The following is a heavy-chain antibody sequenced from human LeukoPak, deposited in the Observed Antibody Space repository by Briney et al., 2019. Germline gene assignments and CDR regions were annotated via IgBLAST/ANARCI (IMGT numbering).Heavy chain of an antibody. CDR3: ARQGSIATFASAY. V-gene: IGHV5-51*01. CDR1: GYSFTTYW. J-gene: IGHJ4*02. Sequence: GASLRISCQGFGYSFTTYWIGWVRQMPGKGLEWMGIIYPGDSNTRYSPSFQGQVTISADKSTSTVYLQWSSLKASDTAMYYCARQGSIATFASAYWGQGTLVTVPS. D-gene: IGHD6-6*01. CDR2: IYPGDSNT.